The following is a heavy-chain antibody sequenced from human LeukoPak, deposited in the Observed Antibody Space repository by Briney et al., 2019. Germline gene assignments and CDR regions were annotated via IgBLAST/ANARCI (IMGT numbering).Heavy chain of an antibody. J-gene: IGHJ4*02. CDR1: GGTFSSYA. CDR2: IIPIFGTA. Sequence: SVKVSCTASGGTFSSYAISWVRQAPGQGLEWMGGIIPIFGTANYAQKFQGRVTITADKSTSTAYMELSSLRSEDTAVYYCARVDCGGDCSGWGQGTLVTVSS. V-gene: IGHV1-69*06. CDR3: ARVDCGGDCSG. D-gene: IGHD2-21*02.